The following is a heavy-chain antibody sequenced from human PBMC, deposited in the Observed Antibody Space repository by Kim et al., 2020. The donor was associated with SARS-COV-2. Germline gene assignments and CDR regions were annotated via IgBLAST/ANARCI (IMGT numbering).Heavy chain of an antibody. Sequence: GGSLRLSCAASGFTFSSYWMSWVRQAPGKGLEWVANIKQDGSEKYYVDSVKGRFTISRDNAKNSLYLQMNSLRAEDTAVYYCARDSAVGYDILTGYYLLRHGMDVWGQGTTVTVSS. D-gene: IGHD3-9*01. CDR2: IKQDGSEK. CDR1: GFTFSSYW. CDR3: ARDSAVGYDILTGYYLLRHGMDV. V-gene: IGHV3-7*01. J-gene: IGHJ6*02.